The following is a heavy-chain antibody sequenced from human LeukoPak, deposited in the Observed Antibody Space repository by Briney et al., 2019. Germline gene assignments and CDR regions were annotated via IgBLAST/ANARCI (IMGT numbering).Heavy chain of an antibody. CDR2: ISGSGGST. D-gene: IGHD6-19*01. CDR1: GFTFSSYA. J-gene: IGHJ4*02. V-gene: IGHV3-23*01. Sequence: GGSLRLSCAASGFTFSSYAMSWVRQAPGKGLEWVSAISGSGGSTYYADSVKGRFTISRDNSKNTLYLQMNSLRAEDTAVYYCASKQYSSGWCLDYWGQGTLVTVSS. CDR3: ASKQYSSGWCLDY.